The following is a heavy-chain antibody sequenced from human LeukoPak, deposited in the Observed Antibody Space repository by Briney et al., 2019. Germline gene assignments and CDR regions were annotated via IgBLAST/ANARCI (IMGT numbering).Heavy chain of an antibody. CDR1: GYSISSGYY. CDR3: ARDSNCSGGNCYSHNWFDP. Sequence: SETLSLTCAVSGYSISSGYYWGWIRQPPGKGLEWIGGICHSGSTYYNPSLKSRVTISIDTSKNQFSLNLSSVTAADTAVYYCARDSNCSGGNCYSHNWFDPWGQGTLVTVSS. J-gene: IGHJ5*02. D-gene: IGHD2-15*01. CDR2: ICHSGST. V-gene: IGHV4-38-2*01.